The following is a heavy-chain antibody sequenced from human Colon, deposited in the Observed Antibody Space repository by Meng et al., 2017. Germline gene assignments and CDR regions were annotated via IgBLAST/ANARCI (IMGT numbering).Heavy chain of an antibody. CDR1: GGTFSSYA. D-gene: IGHD3-10*01. CDR3: ARRAPLWFGELASFDS. Sequence: QVEVVQCGAEVKKPGSSGKVSCKASGGTFSSYAISWVRQAPGQGLEWMGGIIPIFGTANYAQKFQGRVTITADESTSTAYMELSSLRSEDTAVYYCARRAPLWFGELASFDSWGQGTLVTVSS. CDR2: IIPIFGTA. V-gene: IGHV1-69*01. J-gene: IGHJ4*02.